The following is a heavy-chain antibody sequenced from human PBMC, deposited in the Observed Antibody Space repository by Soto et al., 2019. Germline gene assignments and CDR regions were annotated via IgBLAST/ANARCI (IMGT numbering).Heavy chain of an antibody. Sequence: SETLSLTCTVSGGSISSSSYYWGWIRQPPGKGLEWIGSIYYSGSTYYNPSLKSRVTISVDTSKNQFSLKLSSATAADTAVYYCASTASYYYYMDVWGKGTTVTVSS. V-gene: IGHV4-39*01. J-gene: IGHJ6*03. CDR1: GGSISSSSYY. CDR3: ASTASYYYYMDV. CDR2: IYYSGST.